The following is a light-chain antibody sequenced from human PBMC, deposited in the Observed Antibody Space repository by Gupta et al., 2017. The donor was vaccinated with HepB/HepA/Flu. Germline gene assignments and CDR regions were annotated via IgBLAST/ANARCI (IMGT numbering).Light chain of an antibody. Sequence: DIQMTQSPPSLSTSIGDRVTITCRASQSISSYVNWYQQRPGKAPKLLIYAASNVQSGVPSRFRGGGSGTDFTLTISRLQPEDFASYYCQQSYSIPYTFGQGTKLEIK. V-gene: IGKV1-39*01. CDR3: QQSYSIPYT. J-gene: IGKJ2*01. CDR2: AAS. CDR1: QSISSY.